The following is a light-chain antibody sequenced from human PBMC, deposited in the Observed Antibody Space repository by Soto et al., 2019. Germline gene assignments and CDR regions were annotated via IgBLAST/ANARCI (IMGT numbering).Light chain of an antibody. CDR2: DAS. J-gene: IGKJ5*01. Sequence: EIVLTQSPGTLSLSPGERATLSCRASQSVTSTHLAWYQQKPGQAPRLLIYDASTRATGIPDRFSGSGSGTDFTLTIARLEPEDFAVYYCQQYGGSITFGQGTR. CDR1: QSVTSTH. CDR3: QQYGGSIT. V-gene: IGKV3-20*01.